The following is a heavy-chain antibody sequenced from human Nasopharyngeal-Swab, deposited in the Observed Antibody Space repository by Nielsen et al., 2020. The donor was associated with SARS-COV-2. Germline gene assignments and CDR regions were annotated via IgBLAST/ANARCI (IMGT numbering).Heavy chain of an antibody. V-gene: IGHV3-21*01. Sequence: GESLKISCAASGFTFSSYTMNWVRQAPGKGLEWVSSISSGSSYIYYADSVKGRFTISRDNAKNSLYLQMNSLRAEDTAVYYCAREAGDAFDIWGQGTMVTVSS. CDR2: ISSGSSYI. CDR3: AREAGDAFDI. J-gene: IGHJ3*02. CDR1: GFTFSSYT.